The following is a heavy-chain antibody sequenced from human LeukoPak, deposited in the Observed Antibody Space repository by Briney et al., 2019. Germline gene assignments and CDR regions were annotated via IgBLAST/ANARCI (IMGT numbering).Heavy chain of an antibody. D-gene: IGHD1-1*01. CDR3: SRGTGNDWLYYFDY. CDR1: GYTFTTYA. CDR2: INAGNGNT. J-gene: IGHJ4*02. Sequence: ASVKVSCKASGYTFTTYAMHWVRQAPGQRLEWMGWINAGNGNTKYSQKFQGRVTITRDTSASTAYVELSSLTSEDTAVYYCSRGTGNDWLYYFDYWGQGTLVTVSS. V-gene: IGHV1-3*01.